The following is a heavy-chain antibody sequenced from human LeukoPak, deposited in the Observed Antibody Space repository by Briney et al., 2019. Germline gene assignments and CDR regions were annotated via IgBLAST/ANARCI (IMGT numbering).Heavy chain of an antibody. CDR1: GYTFTSYA. CDR3: ARDPPRFSSGWYGGNWFDP. D-gene: IGHD6-19*01. CDR2: INTNTGNP. J-gene: IGHJ5*02. V-gene: IGHV7-4-1*02. Sequence: ASVKVSCKASGYTFTSYAMNWVRQAPGQGLEWMGWINTNTGNPTYAQGFTGRFVFSLDTSVSTAYLQISSLKAEDTAVYYCARDPPRFSSGWYGGNWFDPWGQGTLVTVSS.